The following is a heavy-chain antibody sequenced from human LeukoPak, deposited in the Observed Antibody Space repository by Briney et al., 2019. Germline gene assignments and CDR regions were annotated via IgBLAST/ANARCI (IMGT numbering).Heavy chain of an antibody. CDR2: IYPGDSDT. CDR3: ARAPFQQLGYYYYYGMDV. Sequence: GESLKISCKGSGYSFTSYWIGWVRQMPGKGLEWMGIIYPGDSDTRYSPSFQGQVTISADKSISTAYLQWSSLKASDTAMYYCARAPFQQLGYYYYYGMDVWGKGTTVTVSS. CDR1: GYSFTSYW. D-gene: IGHD6-13*01. J-gene: IGHJ6*04. V-gene: IGHV5-51*01.